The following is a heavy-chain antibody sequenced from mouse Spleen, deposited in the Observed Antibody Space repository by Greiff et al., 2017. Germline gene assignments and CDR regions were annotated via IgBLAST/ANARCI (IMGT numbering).Heavy chain of an antibody. CDR3: ARDYDVWYFDV. V-gene: IGHV5-6*01. CDR1: GFTFSSYG. CDR2: ISSGGSYT. Sequence: EVQGVESGGDLVKPGGSLKLSCAASGFTFSSYGMSWVRQTPDKRLEWVATISSGGSYTYYPDSVKGRFTISRDNAKNTLYLQMSSLKSEDTAMYYCARDYDVWYFDVWGAGTTVTVSS. J-gene: IGHJ1*01. D-gene: IGHD2-4*01.